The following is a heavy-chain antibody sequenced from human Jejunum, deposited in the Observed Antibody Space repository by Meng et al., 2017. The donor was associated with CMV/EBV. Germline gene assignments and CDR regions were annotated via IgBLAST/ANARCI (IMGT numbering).Heavy chain of an antibody. Sequence: SGLTLISSTLTWVRQEAGKGLGWVSAITGSSYINYADTVKGRLTNTRDNDKTSLYLQMNSLRAEDTAVYYCARGSGYNYDHSPFDHWGQGTLVTVSS. CDR2: ITGSSYI. J-gene: IGHJ4*02. V-gene: IGHV3-21*01. CDR3: ARGSGYNYDHSPFDH. CDR1: GLTLISST. D-gene: IGHD5-18*01.